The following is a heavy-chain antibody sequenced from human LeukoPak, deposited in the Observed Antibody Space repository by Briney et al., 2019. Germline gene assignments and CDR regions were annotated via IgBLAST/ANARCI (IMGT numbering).Heavy chain of an antibody. V-gene: IGHV3-7*01. J-gene: IGHJ4*02. D-gene: IGHD6-19*01. CDR1: GFTFSSYW. Sequence: PGGSLRLSCAASGFTFSSYWMSWVRQAPGKWLEWVANIKQDGSEKYYVDSVKGRFTISRDNAKNSLYLQMNSLRAEDTAVYYCARASGIAVAGPTSYWGQGTLVTVSS. CDR3: ARASGIAVAGPTSY. CDR2: IKQDGSEK.